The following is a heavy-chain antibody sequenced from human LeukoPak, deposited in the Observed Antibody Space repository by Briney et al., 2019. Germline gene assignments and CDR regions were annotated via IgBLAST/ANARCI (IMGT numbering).Heavy chain of an antibody. CDR2: IKPNSGVT. V-gene: IGHV1-2*02. Sequence: GASVRVSCKSSVHTLTDYHIHWARQAPGEGREWMGLIKPNSGVTNYEQKFQGRVTMTRDTSISTAYMEVSSLKSDDTAVYYCARGRPIGIGGTAIEYWGQGTLVTVSS. D-gene: IGHD1-26*01. J-gene: IGHJ4*02. CDR3: ARGRPIGIGGTAIEY. CDR1: VHTLTDYH.